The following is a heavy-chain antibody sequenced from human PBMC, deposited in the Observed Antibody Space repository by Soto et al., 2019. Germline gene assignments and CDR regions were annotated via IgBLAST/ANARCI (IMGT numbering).Heavy chain of an antibody. Sequence: SETLSLTCTVSGGSVSKSNYYWGWIRQSPGKGLEWIGSVYYRGRSYSKSSVKSRVTISVDTSKNQFSLNLNSVTASDTAVYYCVSQRTSVLTQAYFDYWGPGALVTVSS. CDR3: VSQRTSVLTQAYFDY. D-gene: IGHD2-8*01. CDR1: GGSVSKSNYY. CDR2: VYYRGRS. V-gene: IGHV4-39*01. J-gene: IGHJ4*02.